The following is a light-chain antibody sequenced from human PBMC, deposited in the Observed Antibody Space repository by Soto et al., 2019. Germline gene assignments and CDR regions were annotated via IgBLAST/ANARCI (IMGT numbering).Light chain of an antibody. Sequence: DIQMTQSPSSLSASVGDRVTITCQASQDTSNYLNWYQQKPGKAPKLLIYDASNLETGVPSRFSGSGSGTDFTFTISSLQPEDIATYYCQQYDNLPPLTFGQGTKLEIK. J-gene: IGKJ2*01. CDR1: QDTSNY. CDR3: QQYDNLPPLT. CDR2: DAS. V-gene: IGKV1-33*01.